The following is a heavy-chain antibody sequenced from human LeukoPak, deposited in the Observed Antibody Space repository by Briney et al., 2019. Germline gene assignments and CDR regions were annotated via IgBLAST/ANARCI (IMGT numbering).Heavy chain of an antibody. D-gene: IGHD1-26*01. CDR3: ARDIREVGESHYFDY. CDR2: IHYSGST. J-gene: IGHJ4*02. Sequence: KPSETLSLTCTVSGISITTYYWSWIRQPPGQGLEWIGLIHYSGSTTYNPSLKSRVTISIDTSKNQFSLHLSSVTCADTAVYYCARDIREVGESHYFDYWGQGALVTVTS. V-gene: IGHV4-59*01. CDR1: GISITTYY.